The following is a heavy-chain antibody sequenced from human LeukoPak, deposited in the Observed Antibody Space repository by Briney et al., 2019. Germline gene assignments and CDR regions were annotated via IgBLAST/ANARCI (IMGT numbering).Heavy chain of an antibody. Sequence: SVKVSCKASGGTFSSYAISWVRQAPGQGLEWMGGIIPIFGTANYAQKFQGRVTITADESTSTAYMELSSLRSEDTAVYYCAREALTTDVTGDAFDIWGQGTMVTVSS. V-gene: IGHV1-69*13. CDR3: AREALTTDVTGDAFDI. CDR1: GGTFSSYA. J-gene: IGHJ3*02. D-gene: IGHD4-11*01. CDR2: IIPIFGTA.